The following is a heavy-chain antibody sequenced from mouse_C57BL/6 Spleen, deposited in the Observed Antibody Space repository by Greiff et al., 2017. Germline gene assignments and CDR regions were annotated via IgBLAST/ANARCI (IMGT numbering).Heavy chain of an antibody. CDR3: ARDDGYYVGFAY. D-gene: IGHD2-3*01. J-gene: IGHJ3*01. CDR2: INPNNGGT. Sequence: EVQLQQSGPELVKPGASVKISCKASGYTFTDYYMNWVKQSHGKSLEWIGDINPNNGGTSYNQKFKGKATLTVDKSSSTAYMELRSLTSEDSAVYYCARDDGYYVGFAYWGQGTLGTVSA. CDR1: GYTFTDYY. V-gene: IGHV1-26*01.